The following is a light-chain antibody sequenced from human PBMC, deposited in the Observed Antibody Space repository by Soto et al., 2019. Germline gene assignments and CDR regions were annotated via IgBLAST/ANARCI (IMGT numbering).Light chain of an antibody. CDR1: SSDVGGYKY. Sequence: QSALAQPASVSGSPGQSITISCTGTSSDVGGYKYVSWYQQHPGKAPKLMIYEVRNRPSGVSSRFSGSKSGNTASLTISGLQAEDEADYYFSSYTSTTTIGVFGTGTKLTVL. CDR3: SSYTSTTTIGV. J-gene: IGLJ1*01. CDR2: EVR. V-gene: IGLV2-14*01.